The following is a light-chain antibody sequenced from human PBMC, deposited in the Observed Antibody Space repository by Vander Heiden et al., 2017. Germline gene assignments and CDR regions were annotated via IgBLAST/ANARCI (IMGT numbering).Light chain of an antibody. Sequence: QLVLTQSPSASASLGASVKLTCTLSRGHSSYAIAWHQQQPEKGPQYLMKLNSDGSHSKGDGIPDRFSGSSSGAARSLTISSLQSEDEADEYCQTWGTGSWVFGGGTKLTVL. V-gene: IGLV4-69*01. CDR2: LNSDGSH. CDR1: RGHSSYA. CDR3: QTWGTGSWV. J-gene: IGLJ3*02.